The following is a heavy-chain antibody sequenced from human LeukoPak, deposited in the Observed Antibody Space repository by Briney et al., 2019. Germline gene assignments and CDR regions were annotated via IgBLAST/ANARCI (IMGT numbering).Heavy chain of an antibody. D-gene: IGHD3-10*01. CDR1: GFTFSSYS. Sequence: PGGSLRLSCAASGFTFSSYSMNWVRQAPGKELEQVSLTHGNGGNTDYADSVKGRFTISRDYSKNTLYLQLTSLSVEDTAVYYCVRDYYGMDVWGQGTTVTVSS. V-gene: IGHV3-64D*06. J-gene: IGHJ6*02. CDR2: THGNGGNT. CDR3: VRDYYGMDV.